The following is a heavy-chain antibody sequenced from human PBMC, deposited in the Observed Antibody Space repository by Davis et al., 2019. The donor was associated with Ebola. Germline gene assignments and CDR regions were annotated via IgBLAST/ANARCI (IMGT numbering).Heavy chain of an antibody. CDR1: GFTFSSYG. D-gene: IGHD3-3*01. CDR2: ISYDGSNK. Sequence: GGSLRLSCAASGFTFSSYGMHWVRQAPGKGLEWVAVISYDGSNKYYADSVKGRFTIPRDNSKNTLYLQMNSLRAEDTAVYYCAKDMGFWSGYDAFDIWGQGTMVTVSS. V-gene: IGHV3-30*18. J-gene: IGHJ3*02. CDR3: AKDMGFWSGYDAFDI.